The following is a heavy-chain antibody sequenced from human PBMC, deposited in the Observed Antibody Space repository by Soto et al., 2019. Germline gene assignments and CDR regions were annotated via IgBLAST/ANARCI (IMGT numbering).Heavy chain of an antibody. CDR1: GFTFSSYA. CDR3: AKDQPLQYDYYYGMDV. Sequence: EVQLLESGGGLVQPGGSLRLSCAASGFTFSSYAMSWVRQAPGKGLEWVSAISGSGGSTYYADSVKGRFTISRDNAKNTLYLQMNSLRAEDTGVYYCAKDQPLQYDYYYGMDVWGQGTTVTVSS. V-gene: IGHV3-23*01. CDR2: ISGSGGST. D-gene: IGHD4-4*01. J-gene: IGHJ6*02.